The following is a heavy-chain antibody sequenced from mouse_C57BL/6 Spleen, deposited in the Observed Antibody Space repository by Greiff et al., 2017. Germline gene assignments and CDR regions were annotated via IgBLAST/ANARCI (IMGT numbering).Heavy chain of an antibody. CDR1: GYAFSSSW. D-gene: IGHD1-1*01. CDR3: ARAYYPYAMDY. CDR2: IYPGDGDT. J-gene: IGHJ4*01. Sequence: VKLMESGPELVKPGASVKISCKASGYAFSSSWMNWVKHRPGKGLEWIGRIYPGDGDTNYNGKFKGKATLTADKSSSTAYMQLSSLTSEDSAVYFCARAYYPYAMDYWGQGTSVTVSS. V-gene: IGHV1-82*01.